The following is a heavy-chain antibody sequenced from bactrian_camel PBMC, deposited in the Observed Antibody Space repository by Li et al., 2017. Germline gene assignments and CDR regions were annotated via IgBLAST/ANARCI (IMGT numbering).Heavy chain of an antibody. CDR2: IVSDGSV. Sequence: HVQLVESGGGSVQAGGNLTLSCVGSGYTFNRKLLGWFRQAPGKERGGVAAIVSDGSVKYSDSVKGRFTISQDNAKNTLYLRLNMLKLEDTAVYYCAADTKYLSGDRISLRSGSEYTYWGQGTQVTVS. CDR3: AADTKYLSGDRISLRSGSEYTY. CDR1: GYTFNRKL. D-gene: IGHD2*01. J-gene: IGHJ4*01. V-gene: IGHV3S53*01.